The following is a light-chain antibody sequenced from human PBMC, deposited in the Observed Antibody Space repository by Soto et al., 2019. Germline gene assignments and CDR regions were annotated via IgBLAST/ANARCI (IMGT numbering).Light chain of an antibody. CDR1: AGAVTSDTS. CDR3: LLHYGSGVV. V-gene: IGLV7-43*01. J-gene: IGLJ3*02. Sequence: QAVVTQEPSLTVSPGGTVTLTCSSSAGAVTSDTSANWFQQQPGQAPRALIYGTNIPHSWTPARFSGSLLGDKAALTWSGVQPEDEADDFCLLHYGSGVVFGGGTKLAVL. CDR2: GTN.